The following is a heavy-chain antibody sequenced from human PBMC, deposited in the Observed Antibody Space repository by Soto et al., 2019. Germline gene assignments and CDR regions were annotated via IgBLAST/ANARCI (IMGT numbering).Heavy chain of an antibody. V-gene: IGHV1-2*04. CDR1: GYTFTGYY. D-gene: IGHD6-13*01. J-gene: IGHJ6*02. Sequence: ASVKVSCKASGYTFTGYYMHWVRQAPGQGLEWMGWINPNSGGTNYAQKFQGWVTMTRDTSISTAYMELSRLRSDDTAVYYCATSSPKAGFHYYYYGMDVWGQGTTVTVSS. CDR2: INPNSGGT. CDR3: ATSSPKAGFHYYYYGMDV.